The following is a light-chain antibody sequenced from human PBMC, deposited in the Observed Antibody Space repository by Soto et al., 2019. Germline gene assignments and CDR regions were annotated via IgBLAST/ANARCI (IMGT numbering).Light chain of an antibody. Sequence: EVVLTQSPSTLSVSPWERSTLPFRASQSVSIKLAWYQQKPGQAPRLLIYDTSTRATGIPARFSGSGSGTEFTLTISSLQSEDFAVYYCQQYNKWPPITFGQGTRLEIK. J-gene: IGKJ5*01. CDR3: QQYNKWPPIT. V-gene: IGKV3-15*01. CDR1: QSVSIK. CDR2: DTS.